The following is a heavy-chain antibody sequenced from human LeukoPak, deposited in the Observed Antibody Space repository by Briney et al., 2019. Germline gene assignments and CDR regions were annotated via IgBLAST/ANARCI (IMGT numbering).Heavy chain of an antibody. V-gene: IGHV3-23*01. CDR1: GFTFSSYA. CDR2: ISGSGGST. CDR3: AKDRYSSSSGWFDP. J-gene: IGHJ5*02. Sequence: GGSLRLSXAASGFTFSSYAMSWVRQAAGKGLEWVSAISGSGGSTYYADSVKGRFTISRDNSKNTLYLQMNSLRAEDTAVYYCAKDRYSSSSGWFDPWGQGTLVTVSS. D-gene: IGHD6-6*01.